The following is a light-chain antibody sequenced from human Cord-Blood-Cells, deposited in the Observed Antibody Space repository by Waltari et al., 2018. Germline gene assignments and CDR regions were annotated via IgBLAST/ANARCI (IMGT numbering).Light chain of an antibody. CDR3: MQDIHLPMYT. J-gene: IGKJ2*01. CDR2: EVS. V-gene: IGKV2-29*02. CDR1: QSLLHSYGMTY. Sequence: IVLTQPPLSLSVTPGQPAPLPCKSSQSLLHSYGMTYLYLYLQKPGQSPQLLINEVSSRFSGVPDRFSGSGSGTDFELNISRVEAEDVGVYYCMQDIHLPMYTFGQGTKVEIK.